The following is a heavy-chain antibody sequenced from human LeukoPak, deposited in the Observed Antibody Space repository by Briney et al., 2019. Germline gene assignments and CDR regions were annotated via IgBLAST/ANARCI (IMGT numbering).Heavy chain of an antibody. J-gene: IGHJ3*02. D-gene: IGHD1-26*01. V-gene: IGHV3-23*01. CDR1: GFTFDTYE. Sequence: QPGGSLRLSCVGSGFTFDTYEMNWVRQAPGKGLEWVSAISTGGGSTYYADSVKGRFTISRDNPNNTLYLQMNNLRAEDTAVYYCAKPRDSIVGTTTPTRLATLDIWGQGTMVTVSS. CDR2: ISTGGGST. CDR3: AKPRDSIVGTTTPTRLATLDI.